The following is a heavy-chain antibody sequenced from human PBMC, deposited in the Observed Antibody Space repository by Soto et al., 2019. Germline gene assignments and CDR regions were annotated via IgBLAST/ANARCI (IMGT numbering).Heavy chain of an antibody. V-gene: IGHV3-74*01. CDR2: LNSDGSRT. CDR3: ARDLSSCSSARCYSFYYGMDL. D-gene: IGHD2-2*01. CDR1: GFNFSRFW. Sequence: GGSLRLSCTASGFNFSRFWTHWVRQVPGRGLVWVSHLNSDGSRTSYADSVKGRFTISRDNAKNTLYLQMNSLRAEDTAVYYCARDLSSCSSARCYSFYYGMDLWGQGTTVTVSS. J-gene: IGHJ6*02.